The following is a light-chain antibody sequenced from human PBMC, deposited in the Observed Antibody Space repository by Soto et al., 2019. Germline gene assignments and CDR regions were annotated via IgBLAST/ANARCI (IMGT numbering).Light chain of an antibody. J-gene: IGKJ2*01. Sequence: EIVLTQSPATLSLSPGDRATLSCRASQSVSSYLAWYQQKPGKAPRLLIFDASNRPNGIPASFSGSGSGTDFTLTISSLEPEDFAVYYCQQRSSWYTFGQGTKLEIK. CDR2: DAS. CDR1: QSVSSY. V-gene: IGKV3-11*01. CDR3: QQRSSWYT.